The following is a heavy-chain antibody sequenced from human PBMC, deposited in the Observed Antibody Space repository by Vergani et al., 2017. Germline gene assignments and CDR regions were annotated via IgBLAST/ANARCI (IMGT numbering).Heavy chain of an antibody. D-gene: IGHD4-11*01. Sequence: QVQLQQWGGGLLKPSETLSLTCVVNGGSFTSYHWTWIRQSPGEGLEWVGDIDHTGRPDYNPSLKRRLTMSVDKPRNQFSLTLNSVTATDTAIYFCARVNTETNGHLYYYYYMDVWGQGTAVTVS. V-gene: IGHV4-34*01. CDR1: GGSFTSYH. CDR3: ARVNTETNGHLYYYYYMDV. J-gene: IGHJ6*03. CDR2: IDHTGRP.